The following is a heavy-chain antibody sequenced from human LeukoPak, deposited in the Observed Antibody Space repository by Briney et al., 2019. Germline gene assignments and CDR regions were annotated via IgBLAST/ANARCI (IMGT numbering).Heavy chain of an antibody. D-gene: IGHD3-3*01. CDR2: VFYSGNT. CDR3: ARPSGSPYWYFDL. Sequence: SETLSLTCTVSGGSVSSSVSYWGWLRQPPGKGLEWIGTVFYSGNTYYNPSLKSRVTISVDWSKNQFFLSLYFVTAADTAMYYCARPSGSPYWYFDLWGRGMLVTVSP. J-gene: IGHJ2*01. V-gene: IGHV4-39*01. CDR1: GGSVSSSVSY.